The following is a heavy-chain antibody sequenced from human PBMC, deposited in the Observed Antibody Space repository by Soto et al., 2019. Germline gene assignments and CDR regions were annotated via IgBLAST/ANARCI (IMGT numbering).Heavy chain of an antibody. CDR3: ERDLGRDSNQH. CDR1: GFTVSSNY. CDR2: IYTGGTT. V-gene: IGHV3-53*01. D-gene: IGHD4-4*01. J-gene: IGHJ1*01. Sequence: EVQLVESGGGLIQPGGSLRLSCAASGFTVSSNYMSWVRQAPGKGLAWVSVIYTGGTTLYADSVKGRFTISRDNSKNTVYLQMNSLRGEDAAVYYCERDLGRDSNQHWGQGTMVTVSS.